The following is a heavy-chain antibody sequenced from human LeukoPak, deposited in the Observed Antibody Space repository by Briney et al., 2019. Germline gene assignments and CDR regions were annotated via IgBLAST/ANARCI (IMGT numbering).Heavy chain of an antibody. CDR3: ARGSGFGYCSGGSCP. D-gene: IGHD2-15*01. Sequence: PSETLSLTCTVSGGSISSYDWSWVRQPAGKGREWGGYIYYSGSTNYNPSLQSRVTISVDTSKNQFSLKLSSVTAADTAVYYCARGSGFGYCSGGSCPWGQGTLVTVSS. J-gene: IGHJ5*02. CDR1: GGSISSYD. V-gene: IGHV4-59*01. CDR2: IYYSGST.